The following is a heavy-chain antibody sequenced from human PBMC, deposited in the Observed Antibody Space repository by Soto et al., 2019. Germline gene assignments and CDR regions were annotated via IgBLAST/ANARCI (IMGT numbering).Heavy chain of an antibody. J-gene: IGHJ5*02. CDR1: GCTFTSYG. CDR3: ARVVAAAGEGWFDP. V-gene: IGHV1-18*01. Sequence: ASVKVSCKASGCTFTSYGISWVRQAPGQGLEWMGWISAYNGNTNYAQKLQGRVTMTTDTSTSTAYMELRSLRSDDTAVYYCARVVAAAGEGWFDPWGQGTLVTVSS. D-gene: IGHD6-13*01. CDR2: ISAYNGNT.